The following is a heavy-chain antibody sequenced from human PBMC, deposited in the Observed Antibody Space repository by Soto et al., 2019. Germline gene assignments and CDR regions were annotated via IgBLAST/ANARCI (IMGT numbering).Heavy chain of an antibody. CDR1: GDSIRTSSLY. CDR2: IFYSGTT. Sequence: SETLSLTCTVSGDSIRTSSLYWGWIRQPPGKGLEWIATIFYSGTTYYNRSLKSRVAISVDTSKNQFSLRLSSVTAADTAVYYCARHRGMATSFGCWGQGTLVTVSS. V-gene: IGHV4-39*01. D-gene: IGHD5-12*01. J-gene: IGHJ4*02. CDR3: ARHRGMATSFGC.